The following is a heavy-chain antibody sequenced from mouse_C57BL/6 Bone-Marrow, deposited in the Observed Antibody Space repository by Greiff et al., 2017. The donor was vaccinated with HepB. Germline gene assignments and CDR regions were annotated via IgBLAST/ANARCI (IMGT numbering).Heavy chain of an antibody. CDR2: IDPSDSYT. Sequence: QVHVKQPGAELVMPGASVKLSCKASGYTFTSYWMHWVKQRPGQGLEWIGEIDPSDSYTNYNQKFKGKSTLTVDKSSSTAYMQLSSLTSEDSAVYYCARGRSSWFAYWGQGTLVTVSA. V-gene: IGHV1-69*01. D-gene: IGHD1-1*01. CDR1: GYTFTSYW. J-gene: IGHJ3*01. CDR3: ARGRSSWFAY.